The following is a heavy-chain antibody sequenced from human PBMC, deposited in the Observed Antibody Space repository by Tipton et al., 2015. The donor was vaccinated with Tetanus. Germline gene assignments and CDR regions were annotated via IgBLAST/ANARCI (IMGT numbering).Heavy chain of an antibody. CDR2: IYYSGST. CDR1: GSSITSTTHY. J-gene: IGHJ1*01. Sequence: TLSLTCTVSGSSITSTTHYWGWIRQAPGKGLEWIGIIYYSGSTYYNASLRSRFTISVDTNQFSLQLRSVTAADTAVYYCARQDTLNYYYVGYFHDWGQGTLVTVSS. CDR3: ARQDTLNYYYVGYFHD. V-gene: IGHV4-39*01. D-gene: IGHD3-22*01.